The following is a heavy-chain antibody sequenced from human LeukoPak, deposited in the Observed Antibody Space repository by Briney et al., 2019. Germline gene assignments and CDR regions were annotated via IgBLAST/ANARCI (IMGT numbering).Heavy chain of an antibody. CDR1: GGSISSGTYY. CDR2: IYNSGST. D-gene: IGHD3-16*02. CDR3: ARGRDDDVWGSYPTCFDF. Sequence: SQTLSLTCTVSGGSISSGTYYWTWIRQPAGKGLEWIGRIYNSGSTSYNPSLKSRVTISMDTSKNQFSLQLSSVTAADTAMYYCARGRDDDVWGSYPTCFDFWGQGTLVTVSP. J-gene: IGHJ4*02. V-gene: IGHV4-61*02.